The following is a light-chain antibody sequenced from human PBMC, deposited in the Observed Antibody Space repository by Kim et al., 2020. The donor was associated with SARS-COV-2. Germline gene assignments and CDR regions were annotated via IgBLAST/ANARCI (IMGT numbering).Light chain of an antibody. J-gene: IGLJ2*01. V-gene: IGLV3-21*04. CDR2: YDS. Sequence: APGKTDRITCGGNNIGSKSVHWYQQKPGQAPVLVIYYDSDRPSGIPERFSGSNSGNTATLTISRVEAGDEADYYCQVWDRSSDHVVFGGGTQLTVL. CDR3: QVWDRSSDHVV. CDR1: NIGSKS.